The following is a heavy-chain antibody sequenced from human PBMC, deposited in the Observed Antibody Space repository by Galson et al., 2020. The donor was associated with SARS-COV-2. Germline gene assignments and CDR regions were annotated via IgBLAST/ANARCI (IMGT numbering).Heavy chain of an antibody. V-gene: IGHV3-21*01. Sequence: NSGGSLRLSCAASGFPFSTYSMNWVRLAPGKGLEWVSSLSTSSSYTYYVDSVKGRFSISRDNPRNSLYLQMNSLRAEDTAVYYCARDEGRRGYNYGRLYYGMDVWGQGTTVTVSS. CDR3: ARDEGRRGYNYGRLYYGMDV. D-gene: IGHD5-18*01. J-gene: IGHJ6*02. CDR1: GFPFSTYS. CDR2: LSTSSSYT.